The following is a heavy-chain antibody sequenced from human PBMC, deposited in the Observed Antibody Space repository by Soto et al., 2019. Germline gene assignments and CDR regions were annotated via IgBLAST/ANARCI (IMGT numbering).Heavy chain of an antibody. Sequence: GGSLRLSCAASGFTLSSYWMHWVRQAPGMGLVWVSRINSDGSTTSYADSVKGRFTISRDNAKNTLDLQMNSLRVEDTAVYYCARDLTGSGTYWGQGTLVTVSS. V-gene: IGHV3-74*01. CDR2: INSDGSTT. CDR3: ARDLTGSGTY. CDR1: GFTLSSYW. J-gene: IGHJ4*02. D-gene: IGHD2-15*01.